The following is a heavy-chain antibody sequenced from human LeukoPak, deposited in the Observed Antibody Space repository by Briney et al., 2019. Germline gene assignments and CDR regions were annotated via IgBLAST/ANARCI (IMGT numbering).Heavy chain of an antibody. CDR3: AKASFGPGPYDY. Sequence: GGSLRLSCAASGFTVSNNYMSWVRQAPGKGLEWVSVIYSGGSTYYADSVKGRFTISRDNSKNTLYLQINSLRADDTAMYYCAKASFGPGPYDYRGQGILVTVSS. D-gene: IGHD3-16*01. V-gene: IGHV3-53*01. CDR1: GFTVSNNY. J-gene: IGHJ4*02. CDR2: IYSGGST.